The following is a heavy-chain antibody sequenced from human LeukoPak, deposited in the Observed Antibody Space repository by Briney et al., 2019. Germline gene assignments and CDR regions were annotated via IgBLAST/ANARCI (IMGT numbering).Heavy chain of an antibody. V-gene: IGHV3-13*01. CDR2: IGTAGDT. J-gene: IGHJ4*02. D-gene: IGHD2-15*01. CDR1: GFIFSSYD. Sequence: PGGSLRLSCAASGFIFSSYDMHWVRQATGKGLEWVSAIGTAGDTYYPGSVKGRFTISRENAKNSLYLQMNSLRAGDTAVYYCARGRMRWYFDYWGQGTLVTVSS. CDR3: ARGRMRWYFDY.